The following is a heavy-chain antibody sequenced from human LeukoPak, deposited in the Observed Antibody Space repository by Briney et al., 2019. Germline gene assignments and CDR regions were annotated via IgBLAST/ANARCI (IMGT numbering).Heavy chain of an antibody. CDR3: ARSRSPGSDAFDI. V-gene: IGHV4-30-2*01. Sequence: SETLSLTCAVSGGSISSGGYSWSWIRQPPGKGLEWIGYIYHSGSTYYNPSLKSRVTISVDRSKNQFSLELSSVTAADTAVYYCARSRSPGSDAFDIWGQGTMVTVSS. D-gene: IGHD2-2*01. CDR2: IYHSGST. J-gene: IGHJ3*02. CDR1: GGSISSGGYS.